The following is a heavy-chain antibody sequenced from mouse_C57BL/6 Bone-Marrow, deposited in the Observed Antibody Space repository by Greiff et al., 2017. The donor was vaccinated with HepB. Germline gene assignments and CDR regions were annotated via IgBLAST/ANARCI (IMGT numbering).Heavy chain of an antibody. D-gene: IGHD2-3*01. V-gene: IGHV5-4*03. CDR1: GFTFSSYA. Sequence: EVKLVESGGGLVKPGGSLKLSCAASGFTFSSYAMSWVRQTPEKRLEWVATISDGGSYTYYPDNVKGRFTISRDNAKNNLYLQMSHLKSEDTAMYYCARDGYFFFAYWGQGTLVTVSA. CDR3: ARDGYFFFAY. CDR2: ISDGGSYT. J-gene: IGHJ3*01.